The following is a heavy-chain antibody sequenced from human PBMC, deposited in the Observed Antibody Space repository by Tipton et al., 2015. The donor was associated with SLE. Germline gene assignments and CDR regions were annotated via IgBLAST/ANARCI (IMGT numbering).Heavy chain of an antibody. Sequence: GSLRLSCAASGFTFSSYSMNWVRQAPGKGLEWVSSISSSSSYIYYADSVKGRFTISRDNAKNSLYLPMNSLRAEDTAVYYCTRDFKPMVQGATHYGMDVWGQGTTVTVSS. J-gene: IGHJ6*02. CDR2: ISSSSSYI. CDR3: TRDFKPMVQGATHYGMDV. V-gene: IGHV3-21*01. D-gene: IGHD3-10*01. CDR1: GFTFSSYS.